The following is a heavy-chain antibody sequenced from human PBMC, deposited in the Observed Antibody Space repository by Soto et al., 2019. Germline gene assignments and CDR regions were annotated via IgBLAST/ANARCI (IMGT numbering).Heavy chain of an antibody. CDR3: ARIAAAGTRRSPFDI. V-gene: IGHV1-46*03. J-gene: IGHJ3*02. Sequence: ASVKVSCKASGYTFTSYYMHWVRQAPGQGLEWMGIINPSGGSTSYAQKFQGRVTMTRDTSTSTVYMELSSLRSEDTAVYYCARIAAAGTRRSPFDIWGQGTMVTVSS. CDR2: INPSGGST. D-gene: IGHD6-13*01. CDR1: GYTFTSYY.